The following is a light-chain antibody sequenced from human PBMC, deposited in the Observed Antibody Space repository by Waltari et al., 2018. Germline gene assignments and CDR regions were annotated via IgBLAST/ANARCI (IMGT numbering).Light chain of an antibody. CDR2: SDN. CDR3: QSYDRSLSASL. Sequence: QSVLTQPPPVSGAPGQRVTISCTGSSPNIRAGYDAPWSQQLPGPGPQLIIYSDNHRPSGVPDRFSGSKSGTSASLAITGLQAEDEADYYCQSYDRSLSASLFGGGTKLTVL. J-gene: IGLJ2*01. CDR1: SPNIRAGYD. V-gene: IGLV1-40*01.